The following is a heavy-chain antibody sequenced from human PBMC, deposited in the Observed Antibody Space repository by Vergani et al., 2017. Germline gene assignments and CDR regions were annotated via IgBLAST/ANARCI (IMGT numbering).Heavy chain of an antibody. J-gene: IGHJ3*02. D-gene: IGHD3-22*01. CDR2: ISPGDSPT. CDR1: GYSFPTYW. CDR3: ARSNAPNYYGTKDYYYVGAFDI. V-gene: IGHV5-51*03. Sequence: EVQLVQSGAEVKKPGESLKISCKGSGYSFPTYWIGWVRQMPGKGLGWMGIISPGDSPTRYSPSFQGQFTISADKSISTAYLRWSSLKASDTAMYYCARSNAPNYYGTKDYYYVGAFDIWGGGRMVTGYS.